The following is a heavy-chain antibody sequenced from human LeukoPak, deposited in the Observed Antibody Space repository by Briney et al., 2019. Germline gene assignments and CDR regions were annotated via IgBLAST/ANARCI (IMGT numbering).Heavy chain of an antibody. J-gene: IGHJ4*02. CDR3: ARARLDVIDY. V-gene: IGHV3-53*01. D-gene: IGHD3-16*01. Sequence: PGGSLRLSCTVSGFTVSSNSMSWVRQAPGKGLEWVSFIYSDNTHYSDSVKGRFTISRDNSKNTLYLQMNSLRAEDTAVYYCARARLDVIDYWGQGTLVTVSS. CDR1: GFTVSSNS. CDR2: IYSDNT.